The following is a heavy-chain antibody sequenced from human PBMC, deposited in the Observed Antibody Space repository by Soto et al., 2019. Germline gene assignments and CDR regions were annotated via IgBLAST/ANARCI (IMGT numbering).Heavy chain of an antibody. D-gene: IGHD1-1*01. Sequence: EVQLVESGGGLVKPGGSLRLSCAVSGFIFSDFSMKWVRQAPGKGLEWVASIGSSGGNSFYADSVKGRFIISRDNAKTSLDLQINSLRAEDTAVYYCAREKRHNSLGGRFGMDVW. CDR2: IGSSGGNS. V-gene: IGHV3-21*01. CDR1: GFIFSDFS. J-gene: IGHJ6*01. CDR3: AREKRHNSLGGRFGMDV.